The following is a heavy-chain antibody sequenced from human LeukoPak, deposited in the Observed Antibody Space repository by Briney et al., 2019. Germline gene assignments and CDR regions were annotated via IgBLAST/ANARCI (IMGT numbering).Heavy chain of an antibody. CDR1: GYTFTSYG. Sequence: ASVKVSCKASGYTFTSYGISWVRQAPGQGLEWMGWISAYNGNTNYAQKLQGRVTMTTDTSTSTAYMELRSLRSDDTAVYYCARAQPRWNGAGAIDYWGQGTLVTVSS. D-gene: IGHD1-1*01. CDR2: ISAYNGNT. J-gene: IGHJ4*02. V-gene: IGHV1-18*01. CDR3: ARAQPRWNGAGAIDY.